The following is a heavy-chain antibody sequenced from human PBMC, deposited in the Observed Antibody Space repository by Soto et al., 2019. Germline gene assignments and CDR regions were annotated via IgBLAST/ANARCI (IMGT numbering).Heavy chain of an antibody. V-gene: IGHV1-2*02. CDR2: INPNSGGT. J-gene: IGHJ6*02. Sequence: GASVKVSCKASGYTFTGYYMHWVRQAPGQGLEWMGWINPNSGGTNYAQKFQGRVTMTRDTSISTAYMELSRLRSDDTAVYYCARDRGYYDFWSGYWAHRDYYYYGMDVWGQGTTVTVSS. CDR1: GYTFTGYY. D-gene: IGHD3-3*01. CDR3: ARDRGYYDFWSGYWAHRDYYYYGMDV.